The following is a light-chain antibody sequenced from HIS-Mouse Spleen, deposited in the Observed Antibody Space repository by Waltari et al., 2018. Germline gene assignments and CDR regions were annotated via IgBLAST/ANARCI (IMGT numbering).Light chain of an antibody. Sequence: DIQSTQSPSFLSPSVADRVTITCRASQGISSYLAWYPQKPGKAPKLLIYAASTLQSGVPSRFSGSGSGTEFTLTISSLQPEDFATYYCQQLNSYPPTFGQGTKVEIK. V-gene: IGKV1-9*01. J-gene: IGKJ1*01. CDR1: QGISSY. CDR2: AAS. CDR3: QQLNSYPPT.